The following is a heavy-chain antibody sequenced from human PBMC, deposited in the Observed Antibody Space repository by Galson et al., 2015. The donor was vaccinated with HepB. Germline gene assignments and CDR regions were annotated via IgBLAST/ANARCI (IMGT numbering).Heavy chain of an antibody. CDR3: ARAPGYCSGGSCYSFVEARNDYGMDV. D-gene: IGHD2-15*01. J-gene: IGHJ6*02. Sequence: SVKVSCKASGYTFTGYAMNWVRQAPGQGLEWMGWINTNTGNPTYAQGFTGRFVFSLDTSVSTAYLQISSLKAEDTAVYYCARAPGYCSGGSCYSFVEARNDYGMDVWGQGTTVTVSS. V-gene: IGHV7-4-1*02. CDR1: GYTFTGYA. CDR2: INTNTGNP.